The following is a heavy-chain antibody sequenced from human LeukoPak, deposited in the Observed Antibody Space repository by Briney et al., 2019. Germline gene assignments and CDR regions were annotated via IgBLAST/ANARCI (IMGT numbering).Heavy chain of an antibody. CDR3: ARDPRIKARLPPDY. V-gene: IGHV3-30-3*01. Sequence: PGRSLRLSCAASGFTFSSYAMHWVRQAPGKGLEWVAVISYDGSNKYYADSVKGRFTISRDNSKNTLYLQMNSLSAEDTAVYYCARDPRIKARLPPDYWGQGTLVTVSS. J-gene: IGHJ4*02. CDR1: GFTFSSYA. CDR2: ISYDGSNK. D-gene: IGHD3-10*01.